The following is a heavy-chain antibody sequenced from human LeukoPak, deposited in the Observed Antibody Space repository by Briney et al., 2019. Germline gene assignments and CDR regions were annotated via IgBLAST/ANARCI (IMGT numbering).Heavy chain of an antibody. D-gene: IGHD2/OR15-2a*01. CDR3: ARVAPFRNWFDP. V-gene: IGHV4-38-2*02. CDR2: IYHSGST. Sequence: SKTLSLTCTVSGYSISSAYYWGWIRQPPGKGLEWIGTIYHSGSTYYNPSLKSRVTISVDTSKNQFSLKLSSVTAADTAVYYCARVAPFRNWFDPWGQGTLVTVSS. CDR1: GYSISSAYY. J-gene: IGHJ5*02.